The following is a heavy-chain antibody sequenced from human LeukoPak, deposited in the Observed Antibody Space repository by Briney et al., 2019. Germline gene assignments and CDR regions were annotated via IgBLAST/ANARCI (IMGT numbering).Heavy chain of an antibody. D-gene: IGHD3-10*01. V-gene: IGHV1-46*03. J-gene: IGHJ6*03. CDR2: INHSGGST. Sequence: EASVKVSCKASGYTFTSYYMHWVRQAPGQGLEWMGIINHSGGSTSYAQKFQGRVTMTRDTSTSTVYMELSSLRSEDTAVYYCASYYGSGSYLYYYYYYMDVWGKGTTVTVSS. CDR1: GYTFTSYY. CDR3: ASYYGSGSYLYYYYYYMDV.